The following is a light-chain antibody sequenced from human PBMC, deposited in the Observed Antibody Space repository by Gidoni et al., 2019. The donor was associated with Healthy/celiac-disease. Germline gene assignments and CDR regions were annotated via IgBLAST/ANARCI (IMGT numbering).Light chain of an antibody. CDR3: QQLNSYGALT. J-gene: IGKJ4*01. Sequence: DIQLTQSPSFLSASVGDRVTITCRASQGISRYLAWYQQKPGKAPKLLIYAASTLHSGVPSRFSGSGSGTEFTLTISSLQPEDFATYYCQQLNSYGALTFGRGTKVEIK. CDR1: QGISRY. CDR2: AAS. V-gene: IGKV1-9*01.